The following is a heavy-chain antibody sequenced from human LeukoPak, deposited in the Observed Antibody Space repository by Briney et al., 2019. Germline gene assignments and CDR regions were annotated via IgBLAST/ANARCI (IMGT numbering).Heavy chain of an antibody. CDR2: TYYNSRWSN. D-gene: IGHD1-1*01. CDR1: GDSVSSDITA. CDR3: ARGYMKSGFDY. Sequence: SQTLSLTCAISGDSVSSDITAWNWIRPSPSRGLEWLGRTYYNSRWSNDYAVSVESRITINPDTTRNQFSLQLKSGTPEDTAVYYCARGYMKSGFDYWGQGTLVTVSS. J-gene: IGHJ4*02. V-gene: IGHV6-1*01.